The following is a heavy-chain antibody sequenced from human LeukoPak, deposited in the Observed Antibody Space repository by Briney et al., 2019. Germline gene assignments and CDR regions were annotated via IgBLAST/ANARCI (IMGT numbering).Heavy chain of an antibody. CDR1: GFIFSDCW. Sequence: GGSLRLSCAPSGFIFSDCWFHWVRQTPGQGLVWVAAINRDGTGTSHADSVRGRFTVSRDNAKNTLYLQLNSLRADDTAVYYCARDLDTAMVRLPYYWGQGTLVTVSS. V-gene: IGHV3-74*01. J-gene: IGHJ4*02. D-gene: IGHD5-18*01. CDR3: ARDLDTAMVRLPYY. CDR2: INRDGTGT.